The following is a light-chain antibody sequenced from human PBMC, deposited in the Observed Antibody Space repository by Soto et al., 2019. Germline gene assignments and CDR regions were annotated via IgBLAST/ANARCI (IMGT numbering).Light chain of an antibody. CDR1: QSVSYN. Sequence: EIVMTQSPATLSVSPGERATLSCRASQSVSYNVAWYQHKPGQPPRLLIYAASTRPSGIPARFSGRGSGTEFTLTISRLEPEDFAVYYCQQYGISRTLGQGTKVDIK. J-gene: IGKJ1*01. CDR2: AAS. V-gene: IGKV3-15*01. CDR3: QQYGISRT.